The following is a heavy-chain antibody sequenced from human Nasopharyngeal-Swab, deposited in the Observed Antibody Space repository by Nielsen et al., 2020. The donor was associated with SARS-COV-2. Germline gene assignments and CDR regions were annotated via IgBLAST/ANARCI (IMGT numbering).Heavy chain of an antibody. Sequence: ASVKVSCKVSGYTLTVLPIHWVRQAPGKGLEWMGTVTPEDGEPIYAQNFQGRVTMTEYTSTYTDYLELSSLRSEDTAVYYCASEGSGVFGVVIYAFDIWGPGTLVTVSS. CDR1: GYTLTVLP. V-gene: IGHV1-24*01. CDR2: VTPEDGEP. CDR3: ASEGSGVFGVVIYAFDI. J-gene: IGHJ3*02. D-gene: IGHD3-3*01.